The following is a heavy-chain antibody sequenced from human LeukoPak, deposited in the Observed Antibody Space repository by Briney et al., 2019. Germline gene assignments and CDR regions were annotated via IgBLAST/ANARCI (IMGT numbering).Heavy chain of an antibody. CDR3: AKTYFYDSSGSYYFDY. J-gene: IGHJ4*02. Sequence: GGSLRLSCGASGFTFSTYGMTWVRQAPGKGPEWVSGISGSGDITKYADFVKGRFTISRDNSKNTLYLQMNSLRAEDTAVYYCAKTYFYDSSGSYYFDYWGQGTLVTVSS. D-gene: IGHD3-22*01. V-gene: IGHV3-23*01. CDR1: GFTFSTYG. CDR2: ISGSGDIT.